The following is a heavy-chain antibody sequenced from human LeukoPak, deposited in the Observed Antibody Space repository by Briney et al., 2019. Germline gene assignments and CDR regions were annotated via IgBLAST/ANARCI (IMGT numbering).Heavy chain of an antibody. CDR2: ISSSSSTI. Sequence: GGSLRLSCAAPGFTFSSYSMNWVRQAPGKGLEWVSYISSSSSTIYYADSVKGRFTISRDNAKNSLYLQMNSLRAEDTAVYYCARDGWSGYYYFDYWGQGTLVTVSS. V-gene: IGHV3-48*01. CDR1: GFTFSSYS. J-gene: IGHJ4*02. CDR3: ARDGWSGYYYFDY. D-gene: IGHD3-3*01.